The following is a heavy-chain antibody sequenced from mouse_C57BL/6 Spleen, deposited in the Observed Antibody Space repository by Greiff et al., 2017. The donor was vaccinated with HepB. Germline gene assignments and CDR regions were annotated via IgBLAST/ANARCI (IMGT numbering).Heavy chain of an antibody. J-gene: IGHJ3*01. Sequence: EVQLQQSRPELVKPGASVKIPCKASGYTFTDYNMDWVKQSHGMSLEWIGDINPNNGGTIYNQKFKGKATLTVDKSSSTAYMELRSLTSEDTAVYYCARDGGGGSTAYWGQGTLVTVSA. V-gene: IGHV1-18*01. D-gene: IGHD1-1*02. CDR1: GYTFTDYN. CDR3: ARDGGGGSTAY. CDR2: INPNNGGT.